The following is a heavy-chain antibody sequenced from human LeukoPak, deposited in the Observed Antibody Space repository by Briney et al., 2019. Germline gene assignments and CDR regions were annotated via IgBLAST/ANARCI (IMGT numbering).Heavy chain of an antibody. CDR2: IRYDGSNK. CDR3: ARVTGFGHWHYYYYMDV. J-gene: IGHJ6*03. CDR1: GFTFSSYG. D-gene: IGHD3-10*01. V-gene: IGHV3-30*02. Sequence: PGGSLRLSCAASGFTFSSYGMHWVRQAPGKGLEWVAFIRYDGSNKYYADSVKGRFTISRDNSKNTLYLQMNSLRAEDTAVYYCARVTGFGHWHYYYYMDVWGKGTTVTISS.